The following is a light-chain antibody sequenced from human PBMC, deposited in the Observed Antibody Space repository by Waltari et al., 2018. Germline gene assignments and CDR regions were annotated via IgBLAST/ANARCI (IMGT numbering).Light chain of an antibody. CDR3: QQSSSSPHT. J-gene: IGKJ4*01. Sequence: DIAMTQSPSSLSASVGDRVTITCRASQAISGYLHWYQQKPGRAPKLLIYAASSLQSGVPSRFSGSGYGTDFTLTISSLQPEDFAIYSCQQSSSSPHTFGGGTKVEMK. CDR2: AAS. V-gene: IGKV1-39*01. CDR1: QAISGY.